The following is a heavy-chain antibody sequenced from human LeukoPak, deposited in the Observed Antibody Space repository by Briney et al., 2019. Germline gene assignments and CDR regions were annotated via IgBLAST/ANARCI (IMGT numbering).Heavy chain of an antibody. D-gene: IGHD2-2*01. CDR1: GYTLTSYG. Sequence: ASVKVSCKASGYTLTSYGISWARQAPGQGLEWMGWISANNGDTNYAQKFQGRVTMTTDTSTRTAYMELRSLRSDDTAVYYCARDWPSLGYCSSTGCYGNWFDPWGQGTLVTVSS. CDR2: ISANNGDT. CDR3: ARDWPSLGYCSSTGCYGNWFDP. J-gene: IGHJ5*02. V-gene: IGHV1-18*01.